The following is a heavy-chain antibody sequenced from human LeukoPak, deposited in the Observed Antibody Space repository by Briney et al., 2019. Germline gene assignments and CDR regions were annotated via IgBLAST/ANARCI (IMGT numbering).Heavy chain of an antibody. CDR2: ISWNSGSI. CDR1: GFAFSSFA. V-gene: IGHV3-9*01. D-gene: IGHD3-9*01. Sequence: PGGSLRLSCAASGFAFSSFALSWVRQAPGKGLEWVSGISWNSGSIGYADSVKGRFTISRDNAKNSLYLQMNSLRAEDTALYYCAKTSQPFEIPDAFDIWGQGTMVTVSS. CDR3: AKTSQPFEIPDAFDI. J-gene: IGHJ3*02.